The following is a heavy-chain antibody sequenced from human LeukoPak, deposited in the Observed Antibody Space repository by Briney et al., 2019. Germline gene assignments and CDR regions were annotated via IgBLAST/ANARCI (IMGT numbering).Heavy chain of an antibody. CDR3: ARDHMVRGVVTDY. D-gene: IGHD3-10*01. V-gene: IGHV1-2*02. J-gene: IGHJ4*02. CDR1: GYTFTGYY. CDR2: HNPNSGGT. Sequence: ASVKVSCKASGYTFTGYYMHWVRQAPGQGLEWMGWHNPNSGGTNYAQKFQGRVTMTRDTSISTAYMELSRLRSDHPAVYYCARDHMVRGVVTDYWGQGTLVTVSP.